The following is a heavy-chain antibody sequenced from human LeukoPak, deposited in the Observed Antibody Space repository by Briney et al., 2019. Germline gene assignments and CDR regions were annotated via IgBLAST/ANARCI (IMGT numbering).Heavy chain of an antibody. Sequence: GGSLRLSCAASGFTFSDYYMSWIRQAPGKGLEWVSYISSSGSTIYYADSVKGRFTISRDDAKNSLYLQMNSLRAEDTAVYYCARSGDDYVWGSYRYGIDYWGQGTLVTVSS. CDR1: GFTFSDYY. CDR2: ISSSGSTI. D-gene: IGHD3-16*02. CDR3: ARSGDDYVWGSYRYGIDY. J-gene: IGHJ4*02. V-gene: IGHV3-11*01.